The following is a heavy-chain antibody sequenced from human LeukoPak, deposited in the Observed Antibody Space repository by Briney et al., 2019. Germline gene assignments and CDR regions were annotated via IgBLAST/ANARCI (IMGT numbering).Heavy chain of an antibody. Sequence: GGSLRLSCAASGFTFSSYWMHWVRQAPGKGLVWVSRIDSDGSSTSYADSVKGRFTISRDNSNNTLYLQMNSLRADDTAVYYCAKGTAALRYYAMDVWGQGTTVTVSS. CDR3: AKGTAALRYYAMDV. CDR2: IDSDGSST. V-gene: IGHV3-74*01. CDR1: GFTFSSYW. J-gene: IGHJ6*02. D-gene: IGHD6-6*01.